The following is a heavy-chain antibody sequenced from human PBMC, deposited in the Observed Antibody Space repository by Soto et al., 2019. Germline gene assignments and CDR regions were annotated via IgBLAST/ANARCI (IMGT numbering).Heavy chain of an antibody. J-gene: IGHJ6*02. V-gene: IGHV1-18*01. CDR3: ASEMVHGIGDGGWLLDGMDV. CDR1: GYTFTSYG. D-gene: IGHD2-8*01. Sequence: QVQLVQSGAEVKKPGASVKVSCKASGYTFTSYGISWVRQAPGQGLEWMGWISAYNGNTNYAQKLQGRVTMTTDTSTSTAYMELSSLRSDDTAVYYCASEMVHGIGDGGWLLDGMDVWGQGTTVTVSS. CDR2: ISAYNGNT.